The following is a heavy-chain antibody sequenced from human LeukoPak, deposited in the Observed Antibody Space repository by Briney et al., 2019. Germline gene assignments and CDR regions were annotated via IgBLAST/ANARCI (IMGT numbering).Heavy chain of an antibody. D-gene: IGHD1-1*01. J-gene: IGHJ3*02. Sequence: GASVKVSCKASGYTFTDYFLHWVRQAPGQGLEWMGCINPISGATMSAQKFQGRVTMTRDTSITTAYMDLTNLTSDDTAMYYCARDPTTGTIRWAASDIWGQGTMVTVSS. CDR1: GYTFTDYF. V-gene: IGHV1-2*02. CDR3: ARDPTTGTIRWAASDI. CDR2: INPISGAT.